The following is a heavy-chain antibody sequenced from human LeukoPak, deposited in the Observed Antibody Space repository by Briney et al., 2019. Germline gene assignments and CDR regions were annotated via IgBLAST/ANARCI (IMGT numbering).Heavy chain of an antibody. CDR1: GYTLTELS. CDR2: FDPEDGET. V-gene: IGHV1-24*01. Sequence: ASVKVSCMVSGYTLTELSMHWVRQAPGKGLEWMGGFDPEDGETIYAQKFQGRVTMTEDTSTDTAYMELSSLRSEDTAVYYCATVAVYSSGWPLKYYFDYWGQGTLVTVSS. CDR3: ATVAVYSSGWPLKYYFDY. D-gene: IGHD6-19*01. J-gene: IGHJ4*02.